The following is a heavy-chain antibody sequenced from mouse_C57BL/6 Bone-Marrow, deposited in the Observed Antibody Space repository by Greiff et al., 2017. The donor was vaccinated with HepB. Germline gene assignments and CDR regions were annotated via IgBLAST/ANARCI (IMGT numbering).Heavy chain of an antibody. CDR1: GYSFTGYY. J-gene: IGHJ3*01. Sequence: VQLQQSGPELVKPGASVKISCKASGYSFTGYYMNWVKQSPEKSLEWIGEINPSTGGTTYNQKFKAKATLTVDKSSSTAYMQLKSLTSEDSAVYYCARSHYYGSSQAWFAYWGQGTLVTVSA. CDR3: ARSHYYGSSQAWFAY. CDR2: INPSTGGT. V-gene: IGHV1-42*01. D-gene: IGHD1-1*01.